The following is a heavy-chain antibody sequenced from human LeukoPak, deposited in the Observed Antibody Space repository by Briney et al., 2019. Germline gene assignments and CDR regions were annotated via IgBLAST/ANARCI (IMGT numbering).Heavy chain of an antibody. J-gene: IGHJ1*01. D-gene: IGHD5-12*01. CDR1: GFTFSSYA. V-gene: IGHV3-23*01. CDR2: ISGNGGTT. Sequence: GGSLRLSCAASGFTFSSYAMSWVRQAPGMGLEWVSGISGNGGTTYYADSVRGRLTISRDNSKNTLYLHMDSPRAEDTAIYYCAKDDPAPRGSWLLQHWGQGTLVTVSS. CDR3: AKDDPAPRGSWLLQH.